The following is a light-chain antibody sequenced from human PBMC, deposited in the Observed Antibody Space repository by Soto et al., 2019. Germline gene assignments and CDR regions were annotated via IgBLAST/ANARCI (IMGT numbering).Light chain of an antibody. J-gene: IGKJ4*01. Sequence: EIVMTQSPVTLSVSPWERATLSCMASQSVRRDLAWYKQQPGQPPRLLMYGASTRATGIPARFSGSGSGTDFTLTISRLEPEDFAVYYCQQHGSSPLTFGGGTKVDIK. V-gene: IGKV3-20*01. CDR3: QQHGSSPLT. CDR2: GAS. CDR1: QSVRRD.